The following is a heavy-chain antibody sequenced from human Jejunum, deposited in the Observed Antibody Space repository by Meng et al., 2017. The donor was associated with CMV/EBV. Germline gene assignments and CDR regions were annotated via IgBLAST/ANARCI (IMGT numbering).Heavy chain of an antibody. V-gene: IGHV3-48*03. CDR1: GFDFESSE. CDR3: ARLQWAAFDF. D-gene: IGHD4-11*01. Sequence: CAVSGFDFESSEMNWVRQAPGKGLEWVSYISGPGKAIYYADSVRGRFTISRDNAKNSLSLQISGLRAEDTAVYYCARLQWAAFDFLGQGTLVTVSS. CDR2: ISGPGKAI. J-gene: IGHJ4*02.